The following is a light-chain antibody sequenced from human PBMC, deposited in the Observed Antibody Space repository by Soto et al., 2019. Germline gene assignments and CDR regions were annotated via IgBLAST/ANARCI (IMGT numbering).Light chain of an antibody. CDR2: GAS. Sequence: EIVLTQSPGTLSLSPGERATLSCRASQSVSSSYLAWYQQKPGQAPRLLIYGASSRATGIPDRFSGSGSGTDFTLTISRLEPEDFAVYYCQEYSKWPLFTFGPGTRVDIK. CDR1: QSVSSSY. J-gene: IGKJ3*01. CDR3: QEYSKWPLFT. V-gene: IGKV3-20*01.